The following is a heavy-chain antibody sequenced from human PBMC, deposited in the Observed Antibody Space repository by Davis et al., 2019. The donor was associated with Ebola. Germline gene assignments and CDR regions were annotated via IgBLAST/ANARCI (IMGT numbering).Heavy chain of an antibody. Sequence: MPSETLSLTCAVSGGSISSGGYSWSWIRQPPGKGLEWIGYINHSGSTNYNPSLKSRVTISVDTSKNQFSLKLSSVTAADTAVYYCAHVGDYYGMDVWGQGTTVTVSS. J-gene: IGHJ6*02. CDR3: AHVGDYYGMDV. CDR2: INHSGST. CDR1: GGSISSGGYS. V-gene: IGHV4-30-2*01. D-gene: IGHD1-26*01.